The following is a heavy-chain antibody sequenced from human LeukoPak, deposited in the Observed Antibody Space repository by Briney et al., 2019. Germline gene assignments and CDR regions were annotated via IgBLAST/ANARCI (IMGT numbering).Heavy chain of an antibody. D-gene: IGHD1-26*01. V-gene: IGHV1-2*02. CDR1: GYTFTGYY. Sequence: ASVKVSCKASGYTFTGYYMHWVRQAPGQGLEWMGWINPNSGGTNYAQKFQGRVTMTRDTSTSTVYMELSSLRSEDTAVYYCATAYSGSLHYWGQGTLVTVSS. CDR2: INPNSGGT. J-gene: IGHJ4*02. CDR3: ATAYSGSLHY.